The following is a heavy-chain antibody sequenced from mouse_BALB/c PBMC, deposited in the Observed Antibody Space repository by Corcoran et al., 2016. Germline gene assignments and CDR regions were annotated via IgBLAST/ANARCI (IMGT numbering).Heavy chain of an antibody. Sequence: EVQLQQSGPELVKPGASVKISCKASGYTFTDYNMHWVKQSHGKSLEGIGYIYPYNGGTGYNQKFKSKATLTVDNSSSTAYMELRSLTSEDSAVYYCARGYERYFDVWGAGTTVTVSS. J-gene: IGHJ1*01. CDR2: IYPYNGGT. V-gene: IGHV1S29*02. CDR1: GYTFTDYN. CDR3: ARGYERYFDV. D-gene: IGHD2-14*01.